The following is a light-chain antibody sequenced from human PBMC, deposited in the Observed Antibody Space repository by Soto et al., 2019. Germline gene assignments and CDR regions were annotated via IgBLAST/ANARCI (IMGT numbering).Light chain of an antibody. CDR2: GAS. CDR3: QQYATSPLT. J-gene: IGKJ4*01. CDR1: QSVSSN. Sequence: EIVMTQSPATLSWSAGERATLSCRASQSVSSNLAWYKQKPGQAPRLLIYGASTRATGIPARVSGSGSGTEFTLTISRLEPEDFELYYCQQYATSPLTFGGGTKVDIK. V-gene: IGKV3-15*01.